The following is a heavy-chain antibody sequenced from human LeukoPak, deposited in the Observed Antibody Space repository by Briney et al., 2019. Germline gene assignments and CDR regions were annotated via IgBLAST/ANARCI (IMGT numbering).Heavy chain of an antibody. J-gene: IGHJ4*02. CDR1: GFTFSSYG. Sequence: GGSLRLSCAASGFTFSSYGMHWVRQAPGKGLEWVAFIRYDGSNKYYADSVKGRFTISRDNSKNTLDLEMNSLRAEDTAVYYCAKFRATIAWGTFDYWGQGTLVTVSS. D-gene: IGHD5-24*01. CDR3: AKFRATIAWGTFDY. CDR2: IRYDGSNK. V-gene: IGHV3-30*02.